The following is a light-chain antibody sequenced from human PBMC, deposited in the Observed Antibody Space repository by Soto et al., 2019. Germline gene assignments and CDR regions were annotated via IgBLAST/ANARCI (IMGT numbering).Light chain of an antibody. Sequence: EIVMSQSPATLSVSPGERATLSCRASQSITSDLAWYQEKPGQAPRLLIYGASTRATGIPARFSGSGSGTEFTLTISSLQSDDSALYYCQQFYRWPWTFGPGTKVEI. CDR3: QQFYRWPWT. CDR1: QSITSD. V-gene: IGKV3-15*01. J-gene: IGKJ1*01. CDR2: GAS.